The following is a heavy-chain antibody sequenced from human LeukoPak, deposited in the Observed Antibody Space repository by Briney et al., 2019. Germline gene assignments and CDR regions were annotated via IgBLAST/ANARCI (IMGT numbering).Heavy chain of an antibody. Sequence: GGSLRLSCAASGFTFSDYYMSWIRQAPGKGLEWVSYISSSGSTIYYADSVKGRFTISRDNAKNSLYLQMNSLRAEDTALYYCARDEDSSGWSFDYWGQGTLVTVSS. CDR1: GFTFSDYY. CDR2: ISSSGSTI. V-gene: IGHV3-11*01. CDR3: ARDEDSSGWSFDY. J-gene: IGHJ4*02. D-gene: IGHD6-19*01.